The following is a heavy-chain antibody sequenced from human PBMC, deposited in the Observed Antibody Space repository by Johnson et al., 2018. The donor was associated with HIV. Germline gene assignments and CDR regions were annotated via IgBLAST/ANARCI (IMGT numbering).Heavy chain of an antibody. CDR2: ISGRGGST. J-gene: IGHJ3*02. CDR1: GFTFSSYA. V-gene: IGHV3-23*04. Sequence: MQLVESGGGVVQPGRSLRLSCEASGFTFSSYAMNWVRQAPGKGLEWVSAISGRGGSTYYADSVKGRFTISRDNSKNTLYLQMNSLRAEDTAVYYCAKSGGGPYACDIWGQGTMVTVSS. CDR3: AKSGGGPYACDI. D-gene: IGHD3-10*01.